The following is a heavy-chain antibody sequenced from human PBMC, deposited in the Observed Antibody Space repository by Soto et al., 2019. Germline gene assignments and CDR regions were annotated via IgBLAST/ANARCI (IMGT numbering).Heavy chain of an antibody. D-gene: IGHD6-13*01. CDR1: GYTFTSYG. V-gene: IGHV1-18*01. Sequence: ASVKVSCKASGYTFTSYGISWVRQAPGQGLEWMGWISAYNGNTNYAQKLQGRVTMTTDTSTSTAYMELRSLRSDDTAVYYCARVIDQDSSWTDYYYGLDGWGQGTTVTVSS. CDR2: ISAYNGNT. CDR3: ARVIDQDSSWTDYYYGLDG. J-gene: IGHJ6*01.